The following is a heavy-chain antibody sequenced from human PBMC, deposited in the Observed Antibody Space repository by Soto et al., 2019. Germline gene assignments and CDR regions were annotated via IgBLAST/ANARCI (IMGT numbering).Heavy chain of an antibody. V-gene: IGHV4-59*01. D-gene: IGHD6-19*01. J-gene: IGHJ4*02. CDR1: GGSINNYY. CDR2: IYYNGDT. CDR3: ARGGWSVDS. Sequence: SETLSLTCTVSGGSINNYYWSWIRQPPGKGLEWIGYIYYNGDTNYNPSLQSRVTMSVDTSKNQFSLKVRSLTAADTAVYFCARGGWSVDSWGQGTLVTVSS.